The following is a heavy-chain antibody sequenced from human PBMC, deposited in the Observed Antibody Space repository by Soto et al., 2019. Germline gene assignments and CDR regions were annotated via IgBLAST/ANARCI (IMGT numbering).Heavy chain of an antibody. J-gene: IGHJ4*02. CDR3: ARXIYDSDTGPNLKYYFDS. V-gene: IGHV5-10-1*01. CDR1: GCSLAVYW. D-gene: IGHD3-22*01. Sequence: EALNISFTGSGCSLAVYWITGVGPTPGRGRPWMGRIHPSDSQTYYSSGFRRHVTISVTTSITHVLLPWSSLRASDTAMYYCARXIYDSDTGPNLKYYFDSWGQGTPVTVSS. CDR2: IHPSDSQT.